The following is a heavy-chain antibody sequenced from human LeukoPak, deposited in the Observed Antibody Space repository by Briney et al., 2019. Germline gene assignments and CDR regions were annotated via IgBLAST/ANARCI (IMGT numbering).Heavy chain of an antibody. CDR3: ARDVPRGTGCMDV. CDR2: TYHSGST. Sequence: SETLSLTCTVSGYSISSGYYWGWIRQPPGKGLEWIGSTYHSGSTYYNPSLKSRVTISVDTSKNQFSLRLKYVTAADTAVYYCARDVPRGTGCMDVWGKGTTVTVSS. D-gene: IGHD3-10*01. J-gene: IGHJ6*03. CDR1: GYSISSGYY. V-gene: IGHV4-38-2*02.